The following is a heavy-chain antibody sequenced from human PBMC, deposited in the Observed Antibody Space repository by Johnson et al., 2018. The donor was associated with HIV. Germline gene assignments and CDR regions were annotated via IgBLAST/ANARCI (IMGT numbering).Heavy chain of an antibody. CDR1: GFTFTNAW. D-gene: IGHD6-13*01. CDR2: IKRKIDGGTT. J-gene: IGHJ3*02. Sequence: VQLVESGGGLVKPGGSLRLSCAASGFTFTNAWMSWVRQAPGKGLEWVGRIKRKIDGGTTDYAASVKGRFTISRDDSKNTRYLQMNSLKTEDTAIYSCTTDLAAGGSGAFDIWGQGTMVTVSS. V-gene: IGHV3-15*05. CDR3: TTDLAAGGSGAFDI.